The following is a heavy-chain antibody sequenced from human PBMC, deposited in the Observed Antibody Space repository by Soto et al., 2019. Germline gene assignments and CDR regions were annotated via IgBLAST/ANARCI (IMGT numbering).Heavy chain of an antibody. V-gene: IGHV4-34*01. CDR3: ARGRGYYDFWSPYYYYYGMDV. CDR1: GGSFSGYY. D-gene: IGHD3-3*01. CDR2: INHSGST. J-gene: IGHJ6*02. Sequence: PSETLSLTCAVYGGSFSGYYWSWIRQPPGKGLEWIGEINHSGSTNYNPSLKSRVTISVDTSKNQFSLKLSSVTAADTAVYYCARGRGYYDFWSPYYYYYGMDVWGQGTTVTVFS.